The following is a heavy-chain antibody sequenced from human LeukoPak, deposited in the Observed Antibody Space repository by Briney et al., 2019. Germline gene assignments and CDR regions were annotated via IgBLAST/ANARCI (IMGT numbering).Heavy chain of an antibody. J-gene: IGHJ4*02. CDR1: AGTFRDYA. CDR3: ARQVVAAGFDD. D-gene: IGHD6-25*01. CDR2: IIPIFDSP. Sequence: SVTVSFKSSAGTFRDYALSWVRLAPGQGLEWMGGIIPIFDSPTYSQNFQDRVTMTIDESTDTAYLELRSLTSDDTAIYYCARQVVAAGFDDWGQGTLVTVSS. V-gene: IGHV1-69*05.